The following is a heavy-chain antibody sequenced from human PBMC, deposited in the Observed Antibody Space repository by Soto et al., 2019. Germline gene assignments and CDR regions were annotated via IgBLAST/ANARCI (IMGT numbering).Heavy chain of an antibody. CDR3: ARDREYVDTAMVREGYYYYYGMDV. D-gene: IGHD5-18*01. Sequence: PSETLSLTCTVSGGSIRSYYWSWIRQPPGKGLEWIGYIYYSGSTNYNPSLKSRVTISVDTSKNQFSLKLSSVTAADTAVYYCARDREYVDTAMVREGYYYYYGMDVWGQGTTVTVSS. V-gene: IGHV4-59*01. CDR1: GGSIRSYY. J-gene: IGHJ6*02. CDR2: IYYSGST.